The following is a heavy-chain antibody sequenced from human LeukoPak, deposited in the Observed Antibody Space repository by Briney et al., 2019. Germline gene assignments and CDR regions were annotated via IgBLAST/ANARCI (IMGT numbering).Heavy chain of an antibody. Sequence: GESLKISCKGSGYSFTSYWLGWVRQLPGKGLEWMGIIFPADFDTRYSPSFQGQVTISADRSTGTVYLQWSSLQAPDTAIYYCARHRINSGNDYGMDVWGQGTRVTVSS. J-gene: IGHJ6*02. CDR1: GYSFTSYW. D-gene: IGHD1-1*01. CDR2: IFPADFDT. CDR3: ARHRINSGNDYGMDV. V-gene: IGHV5-51*01.